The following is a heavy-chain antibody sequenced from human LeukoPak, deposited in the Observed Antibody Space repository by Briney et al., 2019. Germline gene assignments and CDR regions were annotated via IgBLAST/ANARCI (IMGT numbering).Heavy chain of an antibody. V-gene: IGHV3-23*01. CDR1: GFTFSSYG. Sequence: GGSLRLSCAASGFTFSSYGMHWVRQAPGKGLEWVSAISGSGGSTYYADSVKGRFTISRDNSKNTLYLQMNSLRAEDTAVYYCAKDDYDFWSGYYGPYSGMDVWGQGTTVTVSS. J-gene: IGHJ6*02. CDR2: ISGSGGST. D-gene: IGHD3-3*01. CDR3: AKDDYDFWSGYYGPYSGMDV.